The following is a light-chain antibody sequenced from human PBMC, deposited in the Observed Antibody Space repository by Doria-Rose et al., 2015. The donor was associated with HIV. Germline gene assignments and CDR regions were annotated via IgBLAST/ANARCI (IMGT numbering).Light chain of an antibody. CDR3: HQYGISWT. CDR1: QSFSSTY. V-gene: IGKV3-20*01. Sequence: LTQSPGTLSLSPGERATLSCRASQSFSSTYLAWYQQKPGQAPSLLIYDGSTRATGIPDRFSASGSGTDFTLTINRLEPEDFALYYCHQYGISWTFGHGTKVEI. J-gene: IGKJ1*01. CDR2: DGS.